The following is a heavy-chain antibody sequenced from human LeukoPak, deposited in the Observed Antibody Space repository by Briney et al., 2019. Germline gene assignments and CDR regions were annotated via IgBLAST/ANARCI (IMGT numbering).Heavy chain of an antibody. J-gene: IGHJ4*02. V-gene: IGHV5-51*01. D-gene: IGHD4-17*01. CDR1: GYSFTSYW. Sequence: GGSLKISCKGSGYSFTSYWIGCVRQMPGKGLEWVGIIYPDDSETRYSPSFQDQVTISADKSISTAYLQWSSLKASDTAMYYCARHYPGGDYFIDYWGQGTLVTVSS. CDR2: IYPDDSET. CDR3: ARHYPGGDYFIDY.